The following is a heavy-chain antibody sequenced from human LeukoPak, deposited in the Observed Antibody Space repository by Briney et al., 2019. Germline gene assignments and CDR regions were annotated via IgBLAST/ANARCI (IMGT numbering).Heavy chain of an antibody. CDR2: ISYDGSNE. CDR1: GFSFRDYA. V-gene: IGHV3-30*04. D-gene: IGHD1-1*01. Sequence: PGRSLRLSCAASGFSFRDYAMHWVRQAPGKGLEWVAVISYDGSNEYYADSVKGRFTISRDNSKNTLYLQMNSLRAEDTAVYYCARDTNWNFDYWGQGTLVTVSS. CDR3: ARDTNWNFDY. J-gene: IGHJ4*02.